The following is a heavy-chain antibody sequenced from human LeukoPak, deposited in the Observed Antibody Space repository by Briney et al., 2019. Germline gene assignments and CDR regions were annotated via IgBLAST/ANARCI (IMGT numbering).Heavy chain of an antibody. J-gene: IGHJ4*02. CDR1: GFNFSSYF. Sequence: PGGSLRLSCAASGFNFSSYFMSCIRQAPGKGLEWVANIRKDGSKENYMDSVKGRFTIYRDNDLNSLYLKMSNLRAEDTAVYYCARDSAFGSFWGQGSLVTVSS. D-gene: IGHD3-10*01. V-gene: IGHV3-7*01. CDR3: ARDSAFGSF. CDR2: IRKDGSKE.